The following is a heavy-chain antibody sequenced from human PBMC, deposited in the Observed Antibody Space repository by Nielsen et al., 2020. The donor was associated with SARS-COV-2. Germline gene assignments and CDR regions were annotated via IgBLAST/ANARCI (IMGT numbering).Heavy chain of an antibody. CDR2: ITDTRNP. Sequence: GESLKISCATSGFTFQDYYMTWIRQAPGKGLEWISHITDTRNPSYADSVRGRFTISRDNAARSLFLQLDSLTADDTGVYYCARDRSRWEYTRPSFPTRSIDVWGKGTTVTVAS. V-gene: IGHV3-11*06. D-gene: IGHD6-6*01. CDR1: GFTFQDYY. J-gene: IGHJ6*03. CDR3: ARDRSRWEYTRPSFPTRSIDV.